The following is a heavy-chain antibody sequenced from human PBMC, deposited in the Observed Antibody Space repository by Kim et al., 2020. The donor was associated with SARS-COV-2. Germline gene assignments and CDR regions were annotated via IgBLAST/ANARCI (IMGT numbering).Heavy chain of an antibody. CDR1: GGSISSAPYY. V-gene: IGHV4-39*07. CDR2: ISYNGGT. Sequence: SETLSLTCTVSGGSISSAPYYWGWIRQPPGKGLEWIGTISYNGGTYYNPSLKSRVTISVDTSKNQFSLRLNSMTAADTAVYFCARSSDDSDQTRFDPWGQGTLVTVSS. CDR3: ARSSDDSDQTRFDP. D-gene: IGHD4-17*01. J-gene: IGHJ5*02.